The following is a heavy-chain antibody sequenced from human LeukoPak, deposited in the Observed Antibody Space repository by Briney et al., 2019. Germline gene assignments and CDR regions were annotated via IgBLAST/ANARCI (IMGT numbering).Heavy chain of an antibody. CDR3: ARHIPDSTVFLGSWFDP. CDR1: GGTFSSYA. D-gene: IGHD4-17*01. V-gene: IGHV1-69*01. J-gene: IGHJ5*02. Sequence: SVKVSCKTSGGTFSSYAISWVRQAPGQGLEWMGGIIPIFGTANYAQKFQGRVTITADESTSTAYMELSSLRSEDTAVYYCARHIPDSTVFLGSWFDPWGQGTLVTVSS. CDR2: IIPIFGTA.